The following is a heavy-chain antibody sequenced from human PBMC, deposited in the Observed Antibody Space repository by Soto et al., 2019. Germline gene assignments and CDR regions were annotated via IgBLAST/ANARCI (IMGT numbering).Heavy chain of an antibody. D-gene: IGHD3-3*01. Sequence: QVQLVQSGAEVKKPGSSVMVSCKASGGTFSSYAISWVRQAPGQGLEWMGGIIPIFGTANYAQKFQGRVTITADESTSTAYMELSSLRSEDTAVYYCARGPLAIFGVVTSDWYFDLWGRGTLVTVSS. CDR1: GGTFSSYA. V-gene: IGHV1-69*01. CDR3: ARGPLAIFGVVTSDWYFDL. CDR2: IIPIFGTA. J-gene: IGHJ2*01.